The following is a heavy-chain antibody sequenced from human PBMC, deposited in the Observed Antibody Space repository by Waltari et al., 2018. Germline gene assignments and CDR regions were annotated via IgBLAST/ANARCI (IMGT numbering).Heavy chain of an antibody. CDR1: GYPFPNYG. J-gene: IGHJ4*02. CDR2: ISGYTGDT. V-gene: IGHV1-18*01. CDR3: ARGADYYFDY. Sequence: VQLVQSGAEVKKPGDSVKVPCKASGYPFPNYGISWVRQAPGQGLEWMGWISGYTGDTYYAQKFQGRVTMTTDPSTSTAFMEVRSLRSDDTAVYYCARGADYYFDYWGQGSLLTVSS. D-gene: IGHD3-3*01.